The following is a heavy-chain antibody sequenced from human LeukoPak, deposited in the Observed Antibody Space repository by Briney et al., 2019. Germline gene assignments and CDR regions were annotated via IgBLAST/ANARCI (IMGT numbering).Heavy chain of an antibody. CDR1: GFTFSSHA. Sequence: GGSLRLSCAASGFTFSSHAMTWVRQAPGEGLQWVSSISINADDTHYADSVKGRFTISRDNSKKTLFLQMNSLRVDDTAIYYCAKEIRPNDHWGQGTLVIVSS. V-gene: IGHV3-23*01. CDR2: ISINADDT. CDR3: AKEIRPNDH. D-gene: IGHD3-16*01. J-gene: IGHJ4*02.